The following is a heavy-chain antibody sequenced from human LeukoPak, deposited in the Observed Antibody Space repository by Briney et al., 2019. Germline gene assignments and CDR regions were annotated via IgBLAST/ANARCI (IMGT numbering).Heavy chain of an antibody. J-gene: IGHJ4*02. Sequence: SETLSLTCTVSGGSVSGGNYYCSWIRQSPGKGPEWIGYIHYSGSTVYNTSLKSRVTLSIDTSQDQFSLDMSSVTAAETSVYYCARTGSTGGYWGQGTLVAVCS. V-gene: IGHV4-61*01. CDR2: IHYSGST. D-gene: IGHD1-1*01. CDR1: GGSVSGGNYY. CDR3: ARTGSTGGY.